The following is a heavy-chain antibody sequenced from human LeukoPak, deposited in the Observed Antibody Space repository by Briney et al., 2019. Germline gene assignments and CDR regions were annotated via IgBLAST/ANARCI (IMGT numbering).Heavy chain of an antibody. CDR1: GFTFDDYA. Sequence: GRSLRLSCAASGFTFDDYAMHWVRQAPGKGLEWVSGISWNSGNIGYADSVKGRFTISRDNAKNSLYLQMNSLRAEDTALYYCAKAYYYYGMDVWGQGTTVTVSS. CDR3: AKAYYYYGMDV. J-gene: IGHJ6*02. V-gene: IGHV3-9*01. CDR2: ISWNSGNI.